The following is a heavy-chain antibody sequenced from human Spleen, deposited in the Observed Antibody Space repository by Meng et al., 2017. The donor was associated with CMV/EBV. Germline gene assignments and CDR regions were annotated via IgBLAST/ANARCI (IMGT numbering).Heavy chain of an antibody. V-gene: IGHV4-59*01. Sequence: ESLKISCAVSGGSISGYYWNWIRQPPGKGLEWIGYIYYSGNTNYNAALKSRVTISVDRSKNQFSLKLSSVTAADTAVYYCARDQHDILTGSYRYYGLDVWGQGTTVTVSS. CDR3: ARDQHDILTGSYRYYGLDV. D-gene: IGHD3-9*01. J-gene: IGHJ6*02. CDR2: IYYSGNT. CDR1: GGSISGYY.